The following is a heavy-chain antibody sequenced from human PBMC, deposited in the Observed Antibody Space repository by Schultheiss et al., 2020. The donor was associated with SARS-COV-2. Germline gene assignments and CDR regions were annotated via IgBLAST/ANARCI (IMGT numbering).Heavy chain of an antibody. CDR1: GGSFSGYY. J-gene: IGHJ4*02. D-gene: IGHD4-11*01. CDR2: INHSGST. CDR3: ARRDSNYFSY. Sequence: SQTLSLTCAVYGGSFSGYYWSWIRQPPGKGLEWIGEINHSGSTNYNPSLKSRVTISVDTSKNQFPLKLSSVTAADTAVYYCARRDSNYFSYWGQGTLVTVSS. V-gene: IGHV4-34*01.